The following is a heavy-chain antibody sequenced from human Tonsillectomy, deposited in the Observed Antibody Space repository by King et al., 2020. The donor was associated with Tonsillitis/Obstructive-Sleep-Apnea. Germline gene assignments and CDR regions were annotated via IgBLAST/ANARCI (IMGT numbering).Heavy chain of an antibody. CDR2: INQDGSEK. Sequence: VQLVESGGGLVQPGGSLRLSCAASGFTFSNYWMSWVRQAPGTGLEWVANINQDGSEKYYVDSVKGRFTVSRDNAKNSLYLQMNSLRVEDTAVYYGARGTAPPLMDVWGQGTTVTVSS. CDR3: ARGTAPPLMDV. V-gene: IGHV3-7*03. CDR1: GFTFSNYW. J-gene: IGHJ6*02. D-gene: IGHD1-14*01.